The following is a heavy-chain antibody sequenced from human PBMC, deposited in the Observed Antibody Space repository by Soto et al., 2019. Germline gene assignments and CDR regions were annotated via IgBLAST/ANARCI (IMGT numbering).Heavy chain of an antibody. J-gene: IGHJ4*02. CDR3: AKSLWDTSGWKTDY. CDR2: IYYSGSI. CDR1: ADSISSLY. Sequence: QVQLQESGPGLVKPSETLSLTCTVSADSISSLYWSWIRQPPGKGLEWIGYIYYSGSINYNPSLKSRVTISVDPSKDQFSLRLSSVTAADTAVYYCAKSLWDTSGWKTDYWGQGTLVTVSS. D-gene: IGHD6-19*01. V-gene: IGHV4-59*01.